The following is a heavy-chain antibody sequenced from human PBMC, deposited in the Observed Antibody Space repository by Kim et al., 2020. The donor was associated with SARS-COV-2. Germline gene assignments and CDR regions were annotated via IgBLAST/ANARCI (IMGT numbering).Heavy chain of an antibody. Sequence: SETLSLTCTVSGGSISSSSYYWGWIRQPPGKGLEWIGSIYYSGSTYYNPSLKSRVTISVDTSKNQFSLKLSSVTAADTAVYYCARDQWGQQLPTAYYYYGMDVWGQGTTVTVSS. CDR1: GGSISSSSYY. V-gene: IGHV4-39*07. D-gene: IGHD6-13*01. CDR3: ARDQWGQQLPTAYYYYGMDV. CDR2: IYYSGST. J-gene: IGHJ6*02.